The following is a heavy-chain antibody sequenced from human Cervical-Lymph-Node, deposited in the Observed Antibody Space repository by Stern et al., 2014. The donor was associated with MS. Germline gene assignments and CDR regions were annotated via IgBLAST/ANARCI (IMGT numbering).Heavy chain of an antibody. Sequence: VQLVEYGGGVVQPGRSLSMFCSQSGFGFSTYGMNWVRQAHGKGLAWWALISFDGAKTYYADSVKGRFTISRDNPKNTLYLQMKSLRGEDTAVYYCARGSDWYPLDYWGQGTLVTVSS. D-gene: IGHD6-19*01. V-gene: IGHV3-30*03. J-gene: IGHJ4*02. CDR3: ARGSDWYPLDY. CDR1: GFGFSTYG. CDR2: ISFDGAKT.